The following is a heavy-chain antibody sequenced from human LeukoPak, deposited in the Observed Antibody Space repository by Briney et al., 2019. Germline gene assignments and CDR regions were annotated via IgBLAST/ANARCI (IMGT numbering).Heavy chain of an antibody. V-gene: IGHV4-34*01. J-gene: IGHJ4*02. CDR3: AREDAYYYGSGSYRIFDY. D-gene: IGHD3-10*01. Sequence: PSETLSLTCAVYGGSFSGYYWSWIRQPPGKGLEWIGEINHSGSTNYNPSLKSRVTISVDTSKNQFSLKLSPVTAADTAVYYCAREDAYYYGSGSYRIFDYWGQGTLVTVSS. CDR2: INHSGST. CDR1: GGSFSGYY.